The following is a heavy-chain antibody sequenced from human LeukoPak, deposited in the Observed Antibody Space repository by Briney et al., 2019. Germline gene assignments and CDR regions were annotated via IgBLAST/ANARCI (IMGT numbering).Heavy chain of an antibody. D-gene: IGHD3-9*01. CDR2: IYPGDSDT. V-gene: IGHV5-51*01. CDR1: GYSFTSYW. CDR3: ARHVPDILTGFPYGLVDY. Sequence: GESLKISCKGSGYSFTSYWIGWVRQMPGNGLEWMGIIYPGDSDTRYSPSFQGQVTISADKSISTAYLQWSSLKASDTAMYYCARHVPDILTGFPYGLVDYWGQGTLVTVSS. J-gene: IGHJ4*02.